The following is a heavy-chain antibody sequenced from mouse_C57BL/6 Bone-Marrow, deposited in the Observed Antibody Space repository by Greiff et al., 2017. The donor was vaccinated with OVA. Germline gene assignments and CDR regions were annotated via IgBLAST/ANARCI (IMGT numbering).Heavy chain of an antibody. Sequence: VQRVESGAELARPGASVKLSCKASGYTFTSYGISWVKQRTGQGLEWIGEIYPRSGNTYYNEKFKGKATLTADKSSSTAYMELRSLTSEDSAVYFCAREELRGYDYHWGQGTTLTVSS. CDR1: GYTFTSYG. CDR2: IYPRSGNT. J-gene: IGHJ2*01. CDR3: AREELRGYDYH. D-gene: IGHD2-4*01. V-gene: IGHV1-81*01.